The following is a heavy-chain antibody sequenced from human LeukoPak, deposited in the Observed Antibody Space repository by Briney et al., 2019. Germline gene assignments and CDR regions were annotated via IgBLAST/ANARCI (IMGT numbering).Heavy chain of an antibody. CDR3: ARVPYYDFWSGPRSMDV. V-gene: IGHV1-18*01. J-gene: IGHJ6*02. CDR1: GYTFTSYG. CDR2: ISAYNGNT. D-gene: IGHD3-3*01. Sequence: ASVNVSCKASGYTFTSYGISWVRPAPGQGLEWMGWISAYNGNTNYAQKLQGRVTMTTDTYTSTAYMELRSLRSDDTAVYYCARVPYYDFWSGPRSMDVWGQGTTVTVSS.